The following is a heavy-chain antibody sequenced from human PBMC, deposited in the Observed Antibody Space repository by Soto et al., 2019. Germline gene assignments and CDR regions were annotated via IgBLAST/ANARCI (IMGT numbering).Heavy chain of an antibody. D-gene: IGHD6-19*01. J-gene: IGHJ6*02. CDR2: VRTDANTYAT. V-gene: IGHV3-73*02. CDR3: TRRQFYYFGLDV. CDR1: GFSFSGSA. Sequence: QLVESGGALVQPGESLKLSWAASGFSFSGSAIQWVRQAPGKGLEWVGRVRTDANTYATAYAASVTGRFTISRDDSRNTAYLQMNSLKTEDTAVYFCTRRQFYYFGLDVWGQGTTVIVSS.